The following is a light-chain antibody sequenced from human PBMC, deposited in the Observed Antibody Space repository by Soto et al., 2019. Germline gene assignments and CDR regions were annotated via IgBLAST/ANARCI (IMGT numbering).Light chain of an antibody. V-gene: IGLV1-40*01. J-gene: IGLJ1*01. CDR3: QSYDSSLSGYV. Sequence: QSVLTQPPSVSGAPGQRVTISCTGSSSNIGAGYDVHWYQQLPGTAPKLLIYADNNRPSGVPDRFSGSKSGTSASLAITGLQAEDEAYYSCQSYDSSLSGYVFGTGTKVPVL. CDR2: ADN. CDR1: SSNIGAGYD.